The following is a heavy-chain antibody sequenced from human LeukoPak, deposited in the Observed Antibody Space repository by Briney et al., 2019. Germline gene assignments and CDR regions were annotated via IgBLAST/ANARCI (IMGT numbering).Heavy chain of an antibody. D-gene: IGHD6-13*01. J-gene: IGHJ4*02. CDR1: GGSFSGYY. CDR3: ARSTELYSRCFDY. V-gene: IGHV4-34*01. CDR2: INHSGST. Sequence: SETLSLTCAVYGGSFSGYYWSWIRQPPGKGLEWIGEINHSGSTNYNPSLKSRVTISVDTSKNQFSLKLSSVTAADTAVHYCARSTELYSRCFDYWGQGTLVTVSS.